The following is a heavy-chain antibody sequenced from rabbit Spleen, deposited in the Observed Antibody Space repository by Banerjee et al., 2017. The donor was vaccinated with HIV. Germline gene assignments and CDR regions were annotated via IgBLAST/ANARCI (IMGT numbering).Heavy chain of an antibody. CDR3: ARDDGSYDYIDGYFRL. CDR2: IYTGSSGGT. Sequence: QEQLEESGGDLVKTEGSLTLTCTASGFSFSYSYWICWVRQAPGKGLEWIACIYTGSSGGTYYASWAKGRFTISKTSSTTVTLQRTSLTAADTATYFCARDDGSYDYIDGYFRLWGPGTLVTVS. V-gene: IGHV1S45*01. CDR1: GFSFSYSYW. J-gene: IGHJ4*01. D-gene: IGHD6-1*01.